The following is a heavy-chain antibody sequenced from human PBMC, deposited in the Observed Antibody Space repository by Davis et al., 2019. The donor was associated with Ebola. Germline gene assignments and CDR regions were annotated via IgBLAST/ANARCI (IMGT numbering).Heavy chain of an antibody. Sequence: ASVKVSCKASGYRFTSYYMHWVRQAPGQGLEWMEIINPITGGTSYAQNFQVRVNMTRDTSTSTVYMELSSLRSEDTAVYYCAREGGRYYDSSGYVFDIWGQGTMVKVSS. D-gene: IGHD3-22*01. CDR1: GYRFTSYY. J-gene: IGHJ3*02. CDR3: AREGGRYYDSSGYVFDI. CDR2: INPITGGT. V-gene: IGHV1-46*01.